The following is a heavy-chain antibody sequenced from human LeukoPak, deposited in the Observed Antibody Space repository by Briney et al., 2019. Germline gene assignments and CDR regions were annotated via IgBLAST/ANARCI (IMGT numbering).Heavy chain of an antibody. D-gene: IGHD3-22*01. CDR2: IIPILGIA. V-gene: IGHV1-69*04. Sequence: SVKVSCKASGGTFSSYAISWVRQAPGQGLEWMGRIIPILGIANYAQKFQGRVTITADKSTSTAYMELSSLRSEDTAVYYCARDLGRYDSSGYYYGNYYYYGMDVWGQGTTVTVSS. J-gene: IGHJ6*02. CDR1: GGTFSSYA. CDR3: ARDLGRYDSSGYYYGNYYYYGMDV.